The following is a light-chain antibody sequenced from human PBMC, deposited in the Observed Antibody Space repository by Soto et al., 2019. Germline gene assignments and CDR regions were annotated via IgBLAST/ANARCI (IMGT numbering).Light chain of an antibody. Sequence: DIEMTQSPSSLSASVGDRVTITCQASQDISNYLNWYQQKTGRAPKLLIYDASSLESGVSSRFSGSGSGTHFTLTISSLQPEDSATYYCQQSYSDPLTFGQGTKLEIK. V-gene: IGKV1-39*01. CDR1: QDISNY. CDR3: QQSYSDPLT. CDR2: DAS. J-gene: IGKJ2*01.